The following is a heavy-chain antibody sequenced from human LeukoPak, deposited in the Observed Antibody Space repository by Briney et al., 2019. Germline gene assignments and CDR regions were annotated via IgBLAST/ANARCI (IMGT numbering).Heavy chain of an antibody. Sequence: TGGSLRLSCAASGFTFSSHGMSWVRQAPGKGLEWVSAISDSGNTYHADSVKGRFTISRDSSKNTLFLQMNRLRPEDAAVYYCAKAPVTTCRGAYCYPFDYWGQGTLVTVSS. J-gene: IGHJ4*02. CDR2: ISDSGNT. V-gene: IGHV3-23*01. CDR1: GFTFSSHG. CDR3: AKAPVTTCRGAYCYPFDY. D-gene: IGHD2-21*01.